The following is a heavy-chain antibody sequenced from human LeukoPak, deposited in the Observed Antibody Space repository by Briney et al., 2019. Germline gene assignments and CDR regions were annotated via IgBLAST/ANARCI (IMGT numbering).Heavy chain of an antibody. CDR2: ISGSGGST. D-gene: IGHD3-9*01. CDR3: AKDLYARYFDWLFNYMDV. J-gene: IGHJ6*03. CDR1: GFTFSSYA. V-gene: IGHV3-23*01. Sequence: GGSLRLSCAASGFTFSSYAMSWVRQAPGEGLEWVSAISGSGGSTYYADSVKGRFTISRDNSKNTLYLQMNSLRAEDTAVYYCAKDLYARYFDWLFNYMDVWGKGTTVTVSS.